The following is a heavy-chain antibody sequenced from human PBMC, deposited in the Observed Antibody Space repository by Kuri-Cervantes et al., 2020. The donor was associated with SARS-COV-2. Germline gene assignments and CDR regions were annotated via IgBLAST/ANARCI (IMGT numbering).Heavy chain of an antibody. Sequence: GSLRLSCTVSGGSINSYYWSWIRQPLGKGLEWIGYIYYSGSTNYNPSLKSRVTISVDTSKNQFSLNLSSVTAADTAVYYCARDRSSHYSSGWYGMGYSYYGMDVWGQGTTVTVSS. CDR1: GGSINSYY. CDR3: ARDRSSHYSSGWYGMGYSYYGMDV. D-gene: IGHD6-19*01. J-gene: IGHJ6*02. V-gene: IGHV4-59*01. CDR2: IYYSGST.